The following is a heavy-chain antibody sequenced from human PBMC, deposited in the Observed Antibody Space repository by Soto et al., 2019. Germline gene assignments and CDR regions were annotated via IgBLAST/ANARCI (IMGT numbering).Heavy chain of an antibody. CDR3: VRDYLLTGFDP. CDR1: GGSISNYY. Sequence: LSLTCTVSGGSISNYYWTWVRQPPGKGLEWIGYVYYSGSTNYNPSLESRVTISIDASKNQFSLKMKSVTAADTAVYYCVRDYLLTGFDPWGQGALVTVSS. D-gene: IGHD3-9*01. V-gene: IGHV4-59*01. J-gene: IGHJ5*02. CDR2: VYYSGST.